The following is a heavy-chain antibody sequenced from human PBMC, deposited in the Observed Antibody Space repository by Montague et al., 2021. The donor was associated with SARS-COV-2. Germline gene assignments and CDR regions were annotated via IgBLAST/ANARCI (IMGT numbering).Heavy chain of an antibody. CDR1: GGSVGSSHYY. CDR3: ARGLYNWNYEHWFDT. V-gene: IGHV4-39*01. J-gene: IGHJ5*02. Sequence: SETLSLTCTVSGGSVGSSHYYWAWIPQPPGKGLEWIGTIYYSGSTYYNPSPRIRVTIDVDASTNQFSLKLHSVTAADTAVYFCARGLYNWNYEHWFDTWGQGTLVTVSS. D-gene: IGHD1-7*01. CDR2: IYYSGST.